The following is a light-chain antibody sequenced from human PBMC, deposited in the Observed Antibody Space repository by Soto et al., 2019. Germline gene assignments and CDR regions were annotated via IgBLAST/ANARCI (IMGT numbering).Light chain of an antibody. J-gene: IGLJ2*01. CDR3: SSYTSSSLLL. CDR1: SRDVGSYNY. CDR2: DVS. V-gene: IGLV2-14*01. Sequence: QSALTQPASVSGSPRQSITISCTGTSRDVGSYNYVSWYQQHPSKAPKLMIYDVSNRPSGVSNRFSGSKSGNTASLTISGLQAEDEADYYCSSYTSSSLLLFGGGTKLTVL.